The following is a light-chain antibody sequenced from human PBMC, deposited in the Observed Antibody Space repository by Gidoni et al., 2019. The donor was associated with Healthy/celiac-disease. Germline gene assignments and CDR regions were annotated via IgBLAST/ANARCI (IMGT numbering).Light chain of an antibody. V-gene: IGKV1-9*01. J-gene: IGKJ4*01. CDR3: QQLNSYPQT. CDR1: QGMSSY. Sequence: DIQLTQSPSFLSASVGDRVTITCRASQGMSSYLAWYQQKPGKAPKLLIYAASTLQSGVPSRFSGSGSGTEFTLTISSLQPEDFATYYCQQLNSYPQTFSGGTKVEIK. CDR2: AAS.